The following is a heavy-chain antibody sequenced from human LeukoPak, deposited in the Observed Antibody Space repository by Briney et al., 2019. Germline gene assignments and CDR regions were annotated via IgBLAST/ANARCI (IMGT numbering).Heavy chain of an antibody. CDR1: GGPFSSYY. CDR3: ARLAPHKTRPYYYYYYMDV. Sequence: SETLFLTCTVSGGPFSSYYWSWIRQPPGKGLGWIGSIYSSGSLNYNPSLKSRVTVSVDTSKNQFSLKLSSVTAADTAVYHCARLAPHKTRPYYYYYYMDVWGKGTTVTVSS. J-gene: IGHJ6*03. D-gene: IGHD5-12*01. CDR2: IYSSGSL. V-gene: IGHV4-4*09.